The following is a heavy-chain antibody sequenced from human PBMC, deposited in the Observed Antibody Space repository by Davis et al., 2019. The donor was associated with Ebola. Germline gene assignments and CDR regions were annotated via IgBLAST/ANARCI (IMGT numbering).Heavy chain of an antibody. CDR2: ISYDGSNK. CDR3: ARDGRSIVVVVAATFENGMDV. CDR1: GFTFSSYG. D-gene: IGHD2-15*01. Sequence: LSLTCAASGFTFSSYGMHWVRQAPGKGLEWVAVISYDGSNKYYADSVKGRFTISRDNAKNSLYLQMNSLRAEDTAVYYCARDGRSIVVVVAATFENGMDVWGQGTTVTVSS. V-gene: IGHV3-30*03. J-gene: IGHJ6*02.